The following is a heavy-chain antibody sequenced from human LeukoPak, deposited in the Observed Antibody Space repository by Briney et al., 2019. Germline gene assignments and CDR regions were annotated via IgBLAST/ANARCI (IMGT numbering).Heavy chain of an antibody. Sequence: GGSLILSCAASGFTFSSYSMNWVRQAPGKGLEWVSSISSSSSYIYYADSVKGRFTISRDNAKNSLYLQMNSLRAEDTAVYYCARDGYGYGTGFDYWGQGTLVTVSS. D-gene: IGHD5-18*01. CDR2: ISSSSSYI. CDR3: ARDGYGYGTGFDY. V-gene: IGHV3-21*01. J-gene: IGHJ4*02. CDR1: GFTFSSYS.